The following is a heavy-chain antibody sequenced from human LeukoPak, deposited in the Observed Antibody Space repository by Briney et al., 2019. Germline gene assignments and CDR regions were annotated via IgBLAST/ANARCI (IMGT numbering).Heavy chain of an antibody. D-gene: IGHD6-13*01. CDR2: IRYDGSNK. CDR3: AKVYSSSWLDAFDI. J-gene: IGHJ3*02. CDR1: GFTFSSYG. Sequence: GGSLRLSCAASGFTFSSYGMHWVRQAPGKGLEWVAFIRYDGSNKYYADSEKGRFTISRDNSKNTLYLQMNSLRAEDTAVYYCAKVYSSSWLDAFDIWGQGTMVTVSS. V-gene: IGHV3-30*02.